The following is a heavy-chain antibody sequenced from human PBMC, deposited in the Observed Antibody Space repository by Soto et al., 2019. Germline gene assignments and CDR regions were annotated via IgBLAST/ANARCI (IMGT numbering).Heavy chain of an antibody. CDR3: ARGDFDISGNYNAGWIAP. J-gene: IGHJ5*02. CDR2: INPNSGGT. CDR1: GYTFTAYY. D-gene: IGHD3-22*01. V-gene: IGHV1-2*02. Sequence: QVQLVQSGAEVKKPGASVKVSCKASGYTFTAYYMHWLRQAPGQGLEWMGWINPNSGGTNYAQRFQGRVTVTNDTSISTTYMELSSLGSDDTAVYYCARGDFDISGNYNAGWIAPWGQGTLVTVSS.